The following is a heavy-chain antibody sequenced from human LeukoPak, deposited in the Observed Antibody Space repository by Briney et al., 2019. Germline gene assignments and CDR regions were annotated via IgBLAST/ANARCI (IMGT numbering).Heavy chain of an antibody. CDR1: GYSFTSYW. CDR3: ARQYFHNRAARPFDY. Sequence: GESLKISCKGSGYSFTSYWNGWVRQMPGKGLEWMGIIYPGDSDTRYSPSFQGQVTISADKSISTAYLQWSSLKASDTAMYYCARQYFHNRAARPFDYWGQGTLVTVSS. V-gene: IGHV5-51*01. J-gene: IGHJ4*02. CDR2: IYPGDSDT. D-gene: IGHD6-6*01.